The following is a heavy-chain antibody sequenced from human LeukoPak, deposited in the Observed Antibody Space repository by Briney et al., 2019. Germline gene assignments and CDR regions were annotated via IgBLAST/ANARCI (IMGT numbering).Heavy chain of an antibody. Sequence: GGSLRLSCAASGLTVSSNYMSWVRQAPGKGLEWVSLIYSSGSTYYADSVKGRFTISRDNSKNTLYLQMNSLRAEDTAVYYCARNLDSSGWFYFDYWGQGTLVTVSS. CDR1: GLTVSSNY. CDR3: ARNLDSSGWFYFDY. CDR2: IYSSGST. J-gene: IGHJ4*02. V-gene: IGHV3-53*01. D-gene: IGHD6-19*01.